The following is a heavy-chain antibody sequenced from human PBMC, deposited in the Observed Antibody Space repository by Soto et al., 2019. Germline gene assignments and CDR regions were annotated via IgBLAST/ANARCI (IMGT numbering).Heavy chain of an antibody. CDR3: AREDDTTGKYSWFAP. J-gene: IGHJ5*02. CDR1: GTTFDSFT. Sequence: QVLRVQSGPELKNPGSSVKFSCKPSGTTFDSFTFNWVRQAPGQGLEWMGGFVPMFGSTSIAQRFQGRLRLPADESAGTGYMELSELRSEDTAIYFCAREDDTTGKYSWFAPWGPGTLVNGSS. D-gene: IGHD4-17*01. CDR2: FVPMFGST. V-gene: IGHV1-69*01.